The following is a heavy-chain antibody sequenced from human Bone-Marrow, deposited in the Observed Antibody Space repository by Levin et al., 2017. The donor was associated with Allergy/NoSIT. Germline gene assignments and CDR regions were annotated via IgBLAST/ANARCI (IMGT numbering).Heavy chain of an antibody. CDR1: GYTFTRYG. J-gene: IGHJ6*02. CDR2: ISAYNGNT. V-gene: IGHV1-18*01. CDR3: ARDIYYDTSGHVDYYYGMDV. D-gene: IGHD3-22*01. Sequence: ASVKVSCKASGYTFTRYGISWVRQAPGQGLEWMGWISAYNGNTNYAQKLQGRVTMTTDTSTTTAYMELRSLRSDDTAVDYCARDIYYDTSGHVDYYYGMDVWGQGTTVTVSS.